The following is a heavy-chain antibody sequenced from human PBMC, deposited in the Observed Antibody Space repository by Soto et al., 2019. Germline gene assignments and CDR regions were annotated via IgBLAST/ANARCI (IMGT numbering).Heavy chain of an antibody. J-gene: IGHJ6*02. V-gene: IGHV1-18*01. D-gene: IGHD6-19*01. CDR3: AREGLGIYYYNGMDV. CDR1: GYTFTKFG. Sequence: QVQLVQSGAEVKKPGASVKVSCKASGYTFTKFGISWVRQAPGQGLEWMGWVSGYNGETRYAQSLQGRVTMTTDTSTTTAYMELRRLRSDDTAVFFCAREGLGIYYYNGMDVWGQGTTVTVSS. CDR2: VSGYNGET.